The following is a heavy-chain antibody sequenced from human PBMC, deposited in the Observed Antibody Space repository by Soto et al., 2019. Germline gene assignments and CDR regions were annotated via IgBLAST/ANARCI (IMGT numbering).Heavy chain of an antibody. CDR2: ISPHNRNT. CDR3: ARDEGGYDILTGYYKAHHFDQ. Sequence: QVQLVQSGAEVKRPGDSVKVSCQASGYTFGHFYITWVRQAPGQGLEWMGAISPHNRNTNYAEKFRGRVTMTPDTSTTTAYMELRSLRSDDTAVYYCARDEGGYDILTGYYKAHHFDQWCQGALVTVSS. V-gene: IGHV1-18*01. CDR1: GYTFGHFY. D-gene: IGHD3-9*01. J-gene: IGHJ4*02.